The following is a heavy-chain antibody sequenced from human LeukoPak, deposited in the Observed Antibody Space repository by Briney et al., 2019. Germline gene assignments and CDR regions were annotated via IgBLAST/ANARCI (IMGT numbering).Heavy chain of an antibody. Sequence: GRSLRLSCAASGCTFSSHWMHWVRQAPGKGLVWVSRINGDGSSTTYVDSVMGRFTISRDNAKNTLYLQMNSVRAEDTAVYYCARGNIAAAGIHYWGQGTLVIVSS. CDR2: INGDGSST. V-gene: IGHV3-74*01. CDR3: ARGNIAAAGIHY. CDR1: GCTFSSHW. D-gene: IGHD6-13*01. J-gene: IGHJ4*02.